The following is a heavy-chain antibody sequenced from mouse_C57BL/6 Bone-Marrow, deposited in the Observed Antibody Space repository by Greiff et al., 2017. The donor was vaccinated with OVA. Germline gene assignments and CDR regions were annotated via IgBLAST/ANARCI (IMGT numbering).Heavy chain of an antibody. CDR2: IYPGSGNT. V-gene: IGHV1-81*01. Sequence: VQLQQSGAELARPGASVKLSCKASGYTFTSYGISWVKQRTGQGLEWIGEIYPGSGNTYYNEKFKGKAILTADKSSSTAYMELRSLTSEDSAVYFCARWGLPPMDYWGQGTSVTVSS. D-gene: IGHD2-10*01. J-gene: IGHJ4*01. CDR1: GYTFTSYG. CDR3: ARWGLPPMDY.